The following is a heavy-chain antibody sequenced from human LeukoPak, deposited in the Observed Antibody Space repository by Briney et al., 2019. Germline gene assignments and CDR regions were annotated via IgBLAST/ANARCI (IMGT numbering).Heavy chain of an antibody. CDR1: GYTFTSYD. V-gene: IGHV1-8*01. J-gene: IGHJ4*02. CDR2: MNPNSGNT. Sequence: ASVKVSCKASGYTFTSYDINWVRQATGQGLEWMGWMNPNSGNTGYAQKFQGRVTMTRNTSISTAYMELNSLRADDTAIYYCATYRQVLLPFESWGQGTLVTVSS. D-gene: IGHD2-8*02. CDR3: ATYRQVLLPFES.